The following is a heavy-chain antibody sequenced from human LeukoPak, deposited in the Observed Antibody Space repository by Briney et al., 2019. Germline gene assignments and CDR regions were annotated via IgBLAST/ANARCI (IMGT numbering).Heavy chain of an antibody. D-gene: IGHD1-26*01. J-gene: IGHJ4*02. Sequence: KPSETLSLTCTVSGGSISSNYWSWIRQPPGKGLEWIGYIYYSGSTNYNPSLKSRVTISVDTSKNQFSLKLSSVTAADTAVYYCVRGGIAGTTARIPLFDYWGQGTLVTVSS. V-gene: IGHV4-59*01. CDR2: IYYSGST. CDR1: GGSISSNY. CDR3: VRGGIAGTTARIPLFDY.